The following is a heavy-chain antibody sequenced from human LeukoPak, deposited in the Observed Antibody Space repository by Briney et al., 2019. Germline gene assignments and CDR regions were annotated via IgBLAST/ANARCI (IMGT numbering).Heavy chain of an antibody. CDR2: INHSGST. V-gene: IGHV4-34*01. CDR1: GGPFSGYY. Sequence: PSETLSLTCAVYGGPFSGYYWSWIRQPPGKGLEWIGEINHSGSTNYNPSLKSRVTISVDTSKNQFSLKLSSVTAADTAVYYCARLIQYCSSTSCYILYFDYWGQGTLVTVSS. D-gene: IGHD2-2*02. CDR3: ARLIQYCSSTSCYILYFDY. J-gene: IGHJ4*02.